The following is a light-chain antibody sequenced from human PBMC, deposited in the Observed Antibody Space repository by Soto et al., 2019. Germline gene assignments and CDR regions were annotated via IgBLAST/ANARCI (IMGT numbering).Light chain of an antibody. J-gene: IGLJ1*01. CDR3: SSYAGSNNYV. CDR2: EVS. Sequence: QSALTQPASVSGSPGQSITISCTGTSSDVGGYNSVSWYQHHPGKAPKLMIYEVSNRPSGVSDRFSGSKSGNTASLTISGLQAEDEADYYCSSYAGSNNYVFGTGTKVTVL. V-gene: IGLV2-14*01. CDR1: SSDVGGYNS.